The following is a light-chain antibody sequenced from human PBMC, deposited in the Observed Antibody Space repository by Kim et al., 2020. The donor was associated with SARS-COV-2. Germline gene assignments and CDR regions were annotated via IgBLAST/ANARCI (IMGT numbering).Light chain of an antibody. J-gene: IGLJ3*02. CDR3: QTWGTGINWV. V-gene: IGLV4-69*01. CDR2: LNSDGSH. CDR1: SGHSSYA. Sequence: SVKLTCTLSSGHSSYAIAWHQQQPEKGPRYLMKLNSDGSHSKGGGIPDRFSGSSSGAERYLTISSLQSEDEADYYCQTWGTGINWVFGGGTKLTVL.